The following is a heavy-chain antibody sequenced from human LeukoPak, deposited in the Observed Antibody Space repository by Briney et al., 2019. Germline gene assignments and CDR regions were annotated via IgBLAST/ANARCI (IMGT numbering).Heavy chain of an antibody. D-gene: IGHD2-2*02. CDR2: IYTSGSA. CDR1: GGSISSGSYY. V-gene: IGHV4-61*02. Sequence: SETLSLTCTVSGGSISSGSYYWSWIRQPAGKGLEWIGRIYTSGSANYNPSLKSRVTISVDTSKNQFSLKLSSVTAADTAVYYCARGGWDVVVVPAAIEYFDYWGQGTLVTVSS. CDR3: ARGGWDVVVVPAAIEYFDY. J-gene: IGHJ4*02.